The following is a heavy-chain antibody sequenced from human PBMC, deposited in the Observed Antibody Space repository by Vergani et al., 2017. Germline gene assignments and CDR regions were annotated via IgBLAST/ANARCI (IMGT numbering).Heavy chain of an antibody. J-gene: IGHJ6*02. V-gene: IGHV3-48*01. CDR3: AKDLDAYYYDSSGYPVLDGMDV. CDR1: GFTFSSYS. Sequence: EVQLVESGGGLVQPGGSLRLSCAASGFTFSSYSMNWVRQAPGKGLEWVSYISSSSSTIYYADSVKGRFTISRDNAKNSLYLQMNSLRAEDTAVYYCAKDLDAYYYDSSGYPVLDGMDVWGQGTTVTVSS. D-gene: IGHD3-22*01. CDR2: ISSSSSTI.